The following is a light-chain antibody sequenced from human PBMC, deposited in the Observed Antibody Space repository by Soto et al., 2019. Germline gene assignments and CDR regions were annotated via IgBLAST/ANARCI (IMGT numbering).Light chain of an antibody. Sequence: EIVLTQSTGTLSLSPGERATLSCRASQSVSSSYLAWYQQKPGQAPRLLIYGASSRATGIPDRFSGSGSGTDFTLTISRLEPEDFAVYYSQQYGSSPTWTFGQGTKVEIK. V-gene: IGKV3-20*01. J-gene: IGKJ1*01. CDR2: GAS. CDR1: QSVSSSY. CDR3: QQYGSSPTWT.